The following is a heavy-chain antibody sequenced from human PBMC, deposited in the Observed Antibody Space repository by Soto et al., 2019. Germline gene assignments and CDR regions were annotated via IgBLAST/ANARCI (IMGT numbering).Heavy chain of an antibody. J-gene: IGHJ4*02. Sequence: QVHLVESGGGVVQPGRSLRLSCAASGFTFSNNGMHWVRQAPGKGLEWMGVISYEGSEKYYAGSVKGRFTISRDNSKNTLYLQMDTLXXEDTAIYYCVKDKGAAAGFDYWGQGILVTVSS. V-gene: IGHV3-30*18. CDR3: VKDKGAAAGFDY. CDR2: ISYEGSEK. D-gene: IGHD6-13*01. CDR1: GFTFSNNG.